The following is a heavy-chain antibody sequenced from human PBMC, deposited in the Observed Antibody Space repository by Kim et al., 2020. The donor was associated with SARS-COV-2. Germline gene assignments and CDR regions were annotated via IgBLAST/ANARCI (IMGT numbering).Heavy chain of an antibody. CDR1: GGTFSSYA. J-gene: IGHJ6*02. D-gene: IGHD6-19*01. CDR3: ARDQLVYSSGWYTPSYYYYGMGV. V-gene: IGHV1-69*13. CDR2: IIPIFGTA. Sequence: SVKVSCKASGGTFSSYAISWVRQAPGQGLEWMGGIIPIFGTANYAQKFQGRVTITADESTSTAYMELSSLRSEDTAVYYCARDQLVYSSGWYTPSYYYYGMGVWGQGTTVTVSS.